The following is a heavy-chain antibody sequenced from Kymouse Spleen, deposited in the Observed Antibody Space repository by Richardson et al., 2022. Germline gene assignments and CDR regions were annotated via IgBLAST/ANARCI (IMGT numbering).Heavy chain of an antibody. CDR2: IYYSGST. Sequence: QLQLQESGPGLVKPSETLSLTCTVSGGSISSSSYYWGWIRQPPGKGLEWIGSIYYSGSTYYNPSLKSRVTISVDTSKNQFSLKLSSVTAADTAVYYCARRLHPNWFDPWGQGTLVTVSS. V-gene: IGHV4-39*01. CDR3: ARRLHPNWFDP. D-gene: IGHD4-11,IGHD4-11*01. CDR1: GGSISSSSYY. J-gene: IGHJ5*02.